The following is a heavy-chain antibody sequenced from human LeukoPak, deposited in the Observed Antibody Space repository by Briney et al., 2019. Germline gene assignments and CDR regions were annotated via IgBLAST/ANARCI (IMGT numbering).Heavy chain of an antibody. Sequence: GGSLRLSCAASGFTFSDYYMSWIRQAPGKGLEWVSYISSSGSTIYYADSVKGRFTISRDNAKNSLYLQMNSLRAEDTAVYYCARDRLRFLEWLSYYFDYWGQGTLVTVSS. D-gene: IGHD3-3*01. CDR3: ARDRLRFLEWLSYYFDY. V-gene: IGHV3-11*04. CDR1: GFTFSDYY. J-gene: IGHJ4*02. CDR2: ISSSGSTI.